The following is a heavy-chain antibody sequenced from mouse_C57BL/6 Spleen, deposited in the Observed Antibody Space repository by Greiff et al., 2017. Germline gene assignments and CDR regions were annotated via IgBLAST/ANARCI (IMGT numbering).Heavy chain of an antibody. CDR2: ISDGGSYT. CDR3: ARARDGYSSFAY. Sequence: EVMLVESGGGLVKPGGSLKLSCAASGFTFSSYAMSWVRQTPEKRLEWVATISDGGSYTYYPDNVKGRFTISRDNAKNNLYLQMSHLKSEDTAMYYCARARDGYSSFAYWGQGTLVTVSA. V-gene: IGHV5-4*03. D-gene: IGHD2-3*01. CDR1: GFTFSSYA. J-gene: IGHJ3*01.